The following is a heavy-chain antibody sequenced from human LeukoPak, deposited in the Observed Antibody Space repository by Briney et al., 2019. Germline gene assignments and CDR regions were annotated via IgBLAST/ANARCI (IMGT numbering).Heavy chain of an antibody. V-gene: IGHV3-30*18. D-gene: IGHD3-9*01. CDR3: AKDFRARGYFDWLLQH. Sequence: PGRSLRLSCAASGFTFSSYGMHWVRQAPGKGLEWVAVISYDGSNKYYADSVKGRFTISRDNSKNTLYLQMNSLRAEDTAVYYCAKDFRARGYFDWLLQHWGQGTLVTVSS. CDR1: GFTFSSYG. J-gene: IGHJ1*01. CDR2: ISYDGSNK.